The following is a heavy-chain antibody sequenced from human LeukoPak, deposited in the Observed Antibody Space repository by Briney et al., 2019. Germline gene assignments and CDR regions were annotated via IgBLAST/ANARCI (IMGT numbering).Heavy chain of an antibody. J-gene: IGHJ4*02. CDR1: GFTFSSYG. Sequence: GGSLRLSCAASGFTFSSYGMHWVRQAPGKGLEWVAVISYDGSNKYHADSVKGRFTISRDNSKNTLFLQMNRLRPEDAAVYYCAKAPVTTCRGAFCYPFDYWGLGTLVTVSS. CDR3: AKAPVTTCRGAFCYPFDY. V-gene: IGHV3-30*18. D-gene: IGHD2-15*01. CDR2: ISYDGSNK.